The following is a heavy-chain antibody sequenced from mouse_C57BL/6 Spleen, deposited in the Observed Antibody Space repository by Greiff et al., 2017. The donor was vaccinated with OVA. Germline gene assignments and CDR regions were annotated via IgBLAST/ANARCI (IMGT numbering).Heavy chain of an antibody. Sequence: QVQLKESGPELVKPGASVKLSCKASGYTFTSYDINWVKQRPGQGLEWIGWIYPRDGSTKYNEKFKGKATLTVDTSSSTAYMELHSLTSEDSAVYFCASRDYYGSSYGYFDVWGTGTTVTVSS. CDR2: IYPRDGST. V-gene: IGHV1-85*01. CDR1: GYTFTSYD. CDR3: ASRDYYGSSYGYFDV. D-gene: IGHD1-1*01. J-gene: IGHJ1*03.